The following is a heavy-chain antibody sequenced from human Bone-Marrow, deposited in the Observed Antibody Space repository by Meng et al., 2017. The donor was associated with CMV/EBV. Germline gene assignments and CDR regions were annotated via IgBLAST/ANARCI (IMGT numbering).Heavy chain of an antibody. V-gene: IGHV4-59*12. J-gene: IGHJ5*02. Sequence: SETLSLTCTVSGGSISSCYWSWIRQPPGKGLEWIGYIYYSGSTNYNPSLKSRVTISVDTSKNQFSLKLSSVTATDTAVYECARSLQCSISCSFDLWGQGTLVTVSS. D-gene: IGHD2-2*01. CDR2: IYYSGST. CDR3: ARSLQCSISCSFDL. CDR1: GGSISSCY.